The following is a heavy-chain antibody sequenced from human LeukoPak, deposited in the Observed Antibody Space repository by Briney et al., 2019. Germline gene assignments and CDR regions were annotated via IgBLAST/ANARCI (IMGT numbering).Heavy chain of an antibody. D-gene: IGHD3-22*01. Sequence: ASVKVSCKASGYTFTGYYMHWVRQAPGQGLEWMGWINPNSGGTNYAQKFQGRVTMTRDTSISTAHMELSRLRSDDTAVYYCARGAGHDSSGYYRHFDYWGQGTLVTVSS. J-gene: IGHJ4*02. V-gene: IGHV1-2*02. CDR2: INPNSGGT. CDR3: ARGAGHDSSGYYRHFDY. CDR1: GYTFTGYY.